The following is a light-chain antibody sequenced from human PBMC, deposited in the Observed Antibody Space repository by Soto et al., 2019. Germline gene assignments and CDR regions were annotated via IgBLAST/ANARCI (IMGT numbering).Light chain of an antibody. CDR1: HSISTW. Sequence: DIQMTQSPSTLSASVGDRFTITCRASHSISTWLAWYQQQPGKAPKLLIYKASRLQSGVPSRFSGSGSGTEFTLTISSLQSEDFAVYYCHQYGKWPPETFGPGTKVDIK. J-gene: IGKJ3*01. CDR3: HQYGKWPPET. CDR2: KAS. V-gene: IGKV1-5*03.